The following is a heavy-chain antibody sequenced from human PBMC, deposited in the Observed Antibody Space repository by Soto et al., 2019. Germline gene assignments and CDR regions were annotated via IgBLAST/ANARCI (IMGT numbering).Heavy chain of an antibody. D-gene: IGHD3-3*02. Sequence: QVQVVQSGAEVKTPGSSVKVSCKTSGGTFSTSAISWVRKAPGQGLEWMGGIMPIFRTADYAQRFQGRVTITADESASTAYVELRSRTSEDTAIYYCARDKDRAQLGGNYYYLMDVWGQGTTVTVTS. CDR1: GGTFSTSA. V-gene: IGHV1-69*12. J-gene: IGHJ6*02. CDR2: IMPIFRTA. CDR3: ARDKDRAQLGGNYYYLMDV.